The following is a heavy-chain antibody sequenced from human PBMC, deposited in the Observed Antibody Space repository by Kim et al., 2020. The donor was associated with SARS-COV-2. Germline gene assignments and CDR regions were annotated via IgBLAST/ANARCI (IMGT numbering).Heavy chain of an antibody. D-gene: IGHD6-13*01. CDR3: AKDTPGAPAAGTFDY. Sequence: GGSLRLSCAASGFTFSSYAMSWDRQAPGKGLEWVSAISGSGGSTYYADSVKGRFTISRDNSKNTLYLQMNSLRAEDTAVYYCAKDTPGAPAAGTFDYWGQGTLVTVSS. V-gene: IGHV3-23*01. CDR2: ISGSGGST. J-gene: IGHJ4*02. CDR1: GFTFSSYA.